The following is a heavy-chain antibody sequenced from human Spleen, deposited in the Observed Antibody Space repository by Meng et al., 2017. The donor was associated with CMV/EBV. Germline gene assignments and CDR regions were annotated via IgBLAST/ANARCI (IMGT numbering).Heavy chain of an antibody. CDR3: AGGGRPAATRY. J-gene: IGHJ4*02. Sequence: GGSLRLSCAASGFTFSSYWMTWIRQAPGKGLEWVANIKQDGSEIYYVDSVRGRFTISRDNAKNSLHLQMNSLTVEDTAVYYCAGGGRPAATRYWGQGTLVTVSS. V-gene: IGHV3-7*01. CDR1: GFTFSSYW. CDR2: IKQDGSEI. D-gene: IGHD2-2*01.